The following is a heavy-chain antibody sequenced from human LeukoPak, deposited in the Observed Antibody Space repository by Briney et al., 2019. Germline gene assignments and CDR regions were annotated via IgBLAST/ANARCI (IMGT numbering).Heavy chain of an antibody. V-gene: IGHV3-30*03. J-gene: IGHJ4*02. CDR3: TTDWGEYYDILTRFDY. CDR2: ISYDGSNK. D-gene: IGHD3-9*01. Sequence: GGSLRLSCAASGFTFSSYGMHWVRQAPGKGLEWVAVISYDGSNKYYADSVKGRFTISRDNSKNTLYLQMNSLKTEDTAVYYCTTDWGEYYDILTRFDYWGQGTLVTVSS. CDR1: GFTFSSYG.